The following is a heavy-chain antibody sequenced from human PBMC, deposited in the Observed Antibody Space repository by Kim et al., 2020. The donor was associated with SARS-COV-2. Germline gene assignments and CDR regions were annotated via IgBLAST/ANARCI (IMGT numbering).Heavy chain of an antibody. J-gene: IGHJ6*02. CDR2: IWYDGSNK. Sequence: GGSLRLSCAASGFTFSSYGMHWVRQAPGKGLEWVAVIWYDGSNKYYADSVKGRITISRDNSKNTLYLQMNSLRAEDTAVYYCAREGWGVVEMATIFYYGMDVWGQGTTVTVSS. D-gene: IGHD5-12*01. CDR1: GFTFSSYG. V-gene: IGHV3-33*01. CDR3: AREGWGVVEMATIFYYGMDV.